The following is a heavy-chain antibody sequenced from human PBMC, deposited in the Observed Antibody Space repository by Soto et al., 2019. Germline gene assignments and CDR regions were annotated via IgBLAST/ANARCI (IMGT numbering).Heavy chain of an antibody. J-gene: IGHJ6*02. CDR3: ARDPSYYGMDV. CDR1: GYTFTSYA. Sequence: QVQLVQSGAEEKKPGASVKVSCMASGYTFTSYAMHWVRQAPGQRLEWMGWINAGNGNTKYSQKFQGRVTITRDTSAITAYMELSSLRSEDTAVYYCARDPSYYGMDVWGQGTTVTVSS. CDR2: INAGNGNT. V-gene: IGHV1-3*05.